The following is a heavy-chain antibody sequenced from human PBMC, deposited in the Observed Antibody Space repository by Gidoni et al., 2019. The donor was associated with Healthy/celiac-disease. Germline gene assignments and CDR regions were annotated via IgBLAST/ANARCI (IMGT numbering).Heavy chain of an antibody. CDR1: GGSFSGYY. D-gene: IGHD6-13*01. V-gene: IGHV4-34*01. CDR3: ARGGAALYY. J-gene: IGHJ4*02. Sequence: QVQLQQWGAGLLKPSETLSLTCAVYGGSFSGYYWSWIRQPPGKGLEWIGETNHSGSTNYNPSLKGRVTISLDTSKTQFPLKLSFVTAADTAVYYCARGGAALYYWGQGTLVPVSS. CDR2: TNHSGST.